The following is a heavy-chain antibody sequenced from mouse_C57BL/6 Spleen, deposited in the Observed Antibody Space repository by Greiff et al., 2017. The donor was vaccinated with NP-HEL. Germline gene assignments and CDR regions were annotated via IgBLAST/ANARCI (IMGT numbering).Heavy chain of an antibody. D-gene: IGHD2-1*01. CDR2: INPSNGGT. Sequence: QVQLKQPGAELVKPGASVKLSCKASGYTFTSYWMHWVKQRPGQGLEWIGNINPSNGGTNYNEKFKSKATLTVDKSSSTAYMQRSSLTSEDSAVYYFARYGVYGNYLYAMDYWGQGTSVTVSS. CDR3: ARYGVYGNYLYAMDY. J-gene: IGHJ4*01. CDR1: GYTFTSYW. V-gene: IGHV1-53*01.